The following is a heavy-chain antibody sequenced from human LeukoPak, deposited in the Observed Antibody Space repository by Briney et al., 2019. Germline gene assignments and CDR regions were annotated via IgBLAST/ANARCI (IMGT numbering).Heavy chain of an antibody. J-gene: IGHJ1*01. V-gene: IGHV5-51*01. CDR1: GYSFTNYW. Sequence: GESLKISCKGSGYSFTNYWIGWVRQMPGKGLEWMAIIYPANSDTRYSSSFQGQVTISADKSISTAYLQWSSLKASDTAMHCARPACSSTSCYLYFQYWGQGTLVTVSS. CDR2: IYPANSDT. D-gene: IGHD2-2*01. CDR3: ARPACSSTSCYLYFQY.